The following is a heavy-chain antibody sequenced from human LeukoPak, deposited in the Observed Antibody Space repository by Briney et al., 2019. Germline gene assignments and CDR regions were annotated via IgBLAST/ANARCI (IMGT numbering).Heavy chain of an antibody. J-gene: IGHJ4*02. D-gene: IGHD1-26*01. CDR1: GGSINSHF. CDR2: IHSTGSP. Sequence: KPSETLSLTCTVSGGSINSHFWSWIRQPPGKGLEWIGYIHSTGSPNYNPSFKSRVTISVDTSRNQFSLKLSSVSAADTPVYYCARHGYSGSSLFDYWGKGALVTVSS. CDR3: ARHGYSGSSLFDY. V-gene: IGHV4-59*11.